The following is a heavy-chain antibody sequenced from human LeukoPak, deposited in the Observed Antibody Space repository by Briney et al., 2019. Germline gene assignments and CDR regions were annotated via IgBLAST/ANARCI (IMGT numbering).Heavy chain of an antibody. CDR1: GGTFSSYA. CDR2: IIPIFGTA. J-gene: IGHJ3*02. Sequence: SVKVSCKASGGTFSSYAISWVRQAPGQGLEWMGRIIPIFGTANYAQKFQGRVTITTDESTSTAYMELSSLRSEDTAVYYCASERAYCSSTSCPSIWGQGTMVTVSS. CDR3: ASERAYCSSTSCPSI. D-gene: IGHD2-2*01. V-gene: IGHV1-69*05.